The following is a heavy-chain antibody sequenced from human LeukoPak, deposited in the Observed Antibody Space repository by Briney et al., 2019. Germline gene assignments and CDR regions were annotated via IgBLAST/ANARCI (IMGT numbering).Heavy chain of an antibody. D-gene: IGHD1-26*01. V-gene: IGHV3-33*01. CDR2: IWDDGTNK. J-gene: IGHJ4*02. CDR1: GLIFSNYG. CDR3: ARWVEGYFDY. Sequence: GGSLRLSCSASGLIFSNYGMHWLRQTPGKGLEWVAFIWDDGTNKYYADSVKGRFTISRDNSENTLYLQMNSPRAEDTAVYYCARWVEGYFDYWGQGSLVTVSS.